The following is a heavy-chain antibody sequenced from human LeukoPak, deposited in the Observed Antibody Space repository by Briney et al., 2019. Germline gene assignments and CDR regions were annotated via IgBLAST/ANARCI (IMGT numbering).Heavy chain of an antibody. V-gene: IGHV1-2*02. J-gene: IGHJ4*02. D-gene: IGHD2-8*01. CDR1: GYTFNGYY. CDR3: ARVWPCSNGVCPEVFEY. CDR2: INPNSGGT. Sequence: WASVKVSCKASGYTFNGYYIHWVRQAPGQGLEWMGWINPNSGGTYYAQKFQGRVTMTRDTSISSAYMELSSLTSDDTAVYYCARVWPCSNGVCPEVFEYWGQGTLVTVSS.